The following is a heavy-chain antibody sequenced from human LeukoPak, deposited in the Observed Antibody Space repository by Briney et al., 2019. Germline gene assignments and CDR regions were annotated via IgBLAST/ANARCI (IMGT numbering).Heavy chain of an antibody. V-gene: IGHV4-34*01. J-gene: IGHJ4*02. Sequence: SETLSLTCAVYGGSFSGYYWSWIRQPPGKGLEWIGEINHSGSTNYNPSLKSRVTISVDTSKNQFSLKLSSVTAADTAVYYCASRIESSGWSFDYWGQGTLVTVSS. CDR3: ASRIESSGWSFDY. CDR2: INHSGST. D-gene: IGHD6-19*01. CDR1: GGSFSGYY.